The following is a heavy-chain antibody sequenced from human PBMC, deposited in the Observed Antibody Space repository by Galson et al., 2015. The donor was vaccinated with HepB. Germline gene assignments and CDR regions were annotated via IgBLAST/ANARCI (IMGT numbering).Heavy chain of an antibody. CDR1: GGSISSYY. D-gene: IGHD3-16*02. J-gene: IGHJ4*02. CDR3: ARGEITFGGVIPFFDY. CDR2: IYYSGST. V-gene: IGHV4-59*01. Sequence: QVQLQESGPGLVKPSETLSLNCTVSGGSISSYYWSWIRQPPGKGLEWIGYIYYSGSTNYNPSLKSRVTISVDTSKNQFSLKLSSVTAADTAVYYCARGEITFGGVIPFFDYWGQGTLVTVSS.